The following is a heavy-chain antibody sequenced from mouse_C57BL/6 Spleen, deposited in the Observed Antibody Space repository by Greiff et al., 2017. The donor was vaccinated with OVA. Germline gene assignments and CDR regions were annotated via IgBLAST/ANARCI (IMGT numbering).Heavy chain of an antibody. CDR2: INYDGSST. V-gene: IGHV5-16*01. D-gene: IGHD2-4*01. CDR1: GFTFSDYY. Sequence: EVMLVESEGGLVQPGRSMKLSCTASGFTFSDYYMAWVRQVPEKGLEWVANINYDGSSTYYLDSLKSRFIISRDNAKNILYLQMSSLKSEDTATYYCARGLYYDYDWYFDVWGTGTTVTVSS. CDR3: ARGLYYDYDWYFDV. J-gene: IGHJ1*03.